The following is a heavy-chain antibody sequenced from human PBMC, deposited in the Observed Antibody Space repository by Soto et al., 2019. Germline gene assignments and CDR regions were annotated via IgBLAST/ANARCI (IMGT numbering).Heavy chain of an antibody. CDR3: ARDSSSSPHWYFDL. Sequence: VHLVECGGGVVQPGGSLRLSCAASGFTFSGYGVHWVRQAPGKGLDWVALISHDGANKNYADSVKGRFTISRDNSKNTLYLQMNSLRAEDTAIYYCARDSSSSPHWYFDLWGRGTLVTVS. V-gene: IGHV3-30-3*01. CDR1: GFTFSGYG. CDR2: ISHDGANK. D-gene: IGHD6-6*01. J-gene: IGHJ2*01.